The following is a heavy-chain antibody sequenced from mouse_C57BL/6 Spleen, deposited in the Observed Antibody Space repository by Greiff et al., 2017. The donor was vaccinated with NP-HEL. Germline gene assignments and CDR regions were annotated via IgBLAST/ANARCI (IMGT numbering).Heavy chain of an antibody. J-gene: IGHJ1*03. CDR3: ARYGNRYFDV. CDR2: INYDGSST. V-gene: IGHV5-16*01. D-gene: IGHD1-1*01. Sequence: EVQVVESEGGLVQPGSSMKLSCTASGFTFSDYYMAWVRQVPEKGLEWVANINYDGSSTYYLDSLKSRFIISRDNAKNILYLQMSSLKSEDTATYYCARYGNRYFDVWGTGTTVTVSS. CDR1: GFTFSDYY.